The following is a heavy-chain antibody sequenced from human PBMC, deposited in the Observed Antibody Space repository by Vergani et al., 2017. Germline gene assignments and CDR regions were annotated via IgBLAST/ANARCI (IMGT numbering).Heavy chain of an antibody. V-gene: IGHV4-39*01. J-gene: IGHJ4*02. CDR2: IYYSGST. Sequence: QLQLQESGPGLVKPSETLSLTCTVSGGSISSSSYYWGWLRQPPGKGLEWIGSIYYSGSTYYNPSLNSRVTISVDMSKNQFSLKLSSVTAADTAVYYWAGLYCSGGSCYCGGVDYWGQGTLVTVSS. CDR3: AGLYCSGGSCYCGGVDY. D-gene: IGHD2-15*01. CDR1: GGSISSSSYY.